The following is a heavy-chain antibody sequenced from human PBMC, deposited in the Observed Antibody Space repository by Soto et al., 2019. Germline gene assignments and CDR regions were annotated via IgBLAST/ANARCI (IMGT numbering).Heavy chain of an antibody. CDR2: ISGSGGST. CDR3: AKAPTNYGSGSYYYY. CDR1: GFTFSSYA. D-gene: IGHD3-10*01. Sequence: EVQLLESGGGLVQPGGSLRLSCAASGFTFSSYAMSWVRQAPGKGLEWVSAISGSGGSTYYADSVKGRFTISRDNSKNTLYLQMNSLRAEDKAVYYCAKAPTNYGSGSYYYYWGQGTLVTVSS. V-gene: IGHV3-23*01. J-gene: IGHJ4*02.